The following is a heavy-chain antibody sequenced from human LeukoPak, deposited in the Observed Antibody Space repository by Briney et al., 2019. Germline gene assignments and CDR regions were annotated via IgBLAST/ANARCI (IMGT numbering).Heavy chain of an antibody. CDR2: ISGSGGST. V-gene: IGHV3-23*01. CDR3: AKDRITMRGVIDY. Sequence: GGSLRLSCTASGFTFSSYGMSWVRQAPGKGLEWVSAISGSGGSTYYADSVKGRFTISRDNSKNTLYLQMNSLRAEDTAVYYCAKDRITMRGVIDYWGQGTLVTVSS. J-gene: IGHJ4*02. D-gene: IGHD3-22*01. CDR1: GFTFSSYG.